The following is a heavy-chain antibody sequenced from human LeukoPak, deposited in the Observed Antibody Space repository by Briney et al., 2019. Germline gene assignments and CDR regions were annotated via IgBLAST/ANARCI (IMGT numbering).Heavy chain of an antibody. D-gene: IGHD6-6*01. J-gene: IGHJ5*02. CDR2: ISAYNGNT. CDR3: AYSSSGGLHWFDP. CDR1: GYTFTSYG. Sequence: GASVKVSCKTSGYTFTSYGISWVRQAPGQGLEWMGWISAYNGNTNYAQKLQGRVTMTTDTSTSTAYMELRSLRSDDTAVYYCAYSSSGGLHWFDPWGQGTLVTVSS. V-gene: IGHV1-18*01.